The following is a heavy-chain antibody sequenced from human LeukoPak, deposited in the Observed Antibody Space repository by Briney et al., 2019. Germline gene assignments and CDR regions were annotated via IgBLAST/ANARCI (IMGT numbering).Heavy chain of an antibody. D-gene: IGHD1-26*01. CDR3: ARDWSGSANWFDP. V-gene: IGHV4-4*07. J-gene: IGHJ5*02. Sequence: KPSETLSFTCTVSGCSISSYYWSWIRQPAGKGLEWIGRIYNSGSTNYNPSLKSRVTMSVDTSKNQFSLKVSSVTAADTAVYYCARDWSGSANWFDPWGQGTLVIVSS. CDR2: IYNSGST. CDR1: GCSISSYY.